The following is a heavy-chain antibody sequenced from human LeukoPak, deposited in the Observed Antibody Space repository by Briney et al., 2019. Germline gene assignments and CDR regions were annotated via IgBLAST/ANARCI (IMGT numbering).Heavy chain of an antibody. CDR2: INPSGGST. J-gene: IGHJ6*03. D-gene: IGHD3-10*01. CDR3: ARGCPQSGSYFSYYYYYYMDV. Sequence: ASVKVSCKASGYTFTSCYMHWVRQAPGQGLEWMGIINPSGGSTSYAQKFQGRVTMTRDTSTSTVYMELSSLRSEDTAVYYCARGCPQSGSYFSYYYYYYMDVWGKGTTVTVSS. V-gene: IGHV1-46*03. CDR1: GYTFTSCY.